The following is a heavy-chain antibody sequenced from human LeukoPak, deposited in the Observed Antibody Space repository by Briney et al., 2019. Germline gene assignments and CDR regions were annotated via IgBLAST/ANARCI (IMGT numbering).Heavy chain of an antibody. CDR2: IYTSGTT. CDR1: GGSISSGSYY. CDR3: ARCLGGRCDYFDY. D-gene: IGHD3-16*01. V-gene: IGHV4-61*02. J-gene: IGHJ4*02. Sequence: SETLSLTCTVSGGSISSGSYYFHWIRQPAGKGLEWIGRIYTSGTTNYNPSLKSRVSISVDTSKNQFSLRLSSVSAADTAVYYCARCLGGRCDYFDYWGQGTLVTVSS.